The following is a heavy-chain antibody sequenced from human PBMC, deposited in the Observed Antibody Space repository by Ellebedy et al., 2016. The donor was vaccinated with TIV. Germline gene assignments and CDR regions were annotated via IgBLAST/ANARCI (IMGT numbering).Heavy chain of an antibody. CDR2: ISYDGSNK. D-gene: IGHD6-19*01. Sequence: GGSLRLXXAASGFTFSSYAMHWVRQAPGKGLEWVAVISYDGSNKYYADSVKGRFTISRDNSKNTLYLQMNSLRAEDTAVYYCARDFGKQWLVPKIDYWGQGTLVTVSS. CDR1: GFTFSSYA. V-gene: IGHV3-30-3*01. CDR3: ARDFGKQWLVPKIDY. J-gene: IGHJ4*02.